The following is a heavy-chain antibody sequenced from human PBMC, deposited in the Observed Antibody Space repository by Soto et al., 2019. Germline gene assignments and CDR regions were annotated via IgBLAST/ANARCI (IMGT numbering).Heavy chain of an antibody. V-gene: IGHV1-69*08. CDR1: GGTFSSYT. CDR3: ARDRDYGSGSYFDY. J-gene: IGHJ4*02. Sequence: QVQLVQSGAEVKKPGSSVKVSCKASGGTFSSYTISWVRQAPGQGLEWMGRIIPILGIANSAQKIQGRVTITADKSTSTAYRERSSLRSEDTAVNFCARDRDYGSGSYFDYWGQGTLVTVSS. D-gene: IGHD3-10*01. CDR2: IIPILGIA.